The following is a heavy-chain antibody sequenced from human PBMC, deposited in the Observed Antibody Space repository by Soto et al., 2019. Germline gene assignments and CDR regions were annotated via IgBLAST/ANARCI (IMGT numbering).Heavy chain of an antibody. D-gene: IGHD2-2*01. V-gene: IGHV4-59*01. CDR2: IYYSGST. Sequence: TLSLTCTVSGGSISSYYWSWIRQPPGKGLEWIGYIYYSGSTNYNPSLKSRVTISVDTSKNQFSLKLSSVTAADTAVYYCARRYCSSTSCSTNWFDPWGQGTLVTVSS. CDR3: ARRYCSSTSCSTNWFDP. CDR1: GGSISSYY. J-gene: IGHJ5*02.